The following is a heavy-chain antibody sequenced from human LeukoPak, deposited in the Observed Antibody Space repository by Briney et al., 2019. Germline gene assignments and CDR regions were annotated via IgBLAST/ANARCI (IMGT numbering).Heavy chain of an antibody. D-gene: IGHD3-22*01. J-gene: IGHJ3*02. CDR2: IYYSGST. CDR1: GGSISSYY. CDR3: ATRSSGYYKGDAFDI. V-gene: IGHV4-59*08. Sequence: SETLSLTCTVSGGSISSYYWSWIRQPPGKGLEWIGYIYYSGSTNYNPSLKSRVTISVDTSKNQFSLKLSSVTAADTAVYHCATRSSGYYKGDAFDIWGQGTMVTVSS.